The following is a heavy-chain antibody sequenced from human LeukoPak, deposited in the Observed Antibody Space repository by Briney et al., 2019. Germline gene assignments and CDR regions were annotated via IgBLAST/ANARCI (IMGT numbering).Heavy chain of an antibody. V-gene: IGHV4-61*02. CDR3: ARGEERLGSYR. J-gene: IGHJ4*02. CDR2: IYTSGST. Sequence: SQTLSLTCTVSGGSISSGSYYWSWIRQPAGKGLEWIGRIYTSGSTNYNPSLKSRVTISVDTSKNQFSLKLSSVTAADTAVYYCARGEERLGSYRWGQGTLVTVSS. CDR1: GGSISSGSYY. D-gene: IGHD1-26*01.